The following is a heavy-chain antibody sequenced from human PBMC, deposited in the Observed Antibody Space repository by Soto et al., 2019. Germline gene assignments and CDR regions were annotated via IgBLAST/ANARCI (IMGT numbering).Heavy chain of an antibody. Sequence: PSQTPSLTCGISGDSVSSNSAAWNWIRQSPSRGLEWLGRTYYRSKWYNDYAVSVKSRITINPDTSKNQFSLQLNSVTPEDTAMDYCARDLGPSSSFDVWGKGTTVTVSS. CDR3: ARDLGPSSSFDV. D-gene: IGHD6-6*01. J-gene: IGHJ6*04. V-gene: IGHV6-1*01. CDR1: GDSVSSNSAA. CDR2: TYYRSKWYN.